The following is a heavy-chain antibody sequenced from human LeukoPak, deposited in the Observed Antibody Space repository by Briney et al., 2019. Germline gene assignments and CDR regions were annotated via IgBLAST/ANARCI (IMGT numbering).Heavy chain of an antibody. CDR3: ARVSLLWFGELPKFDY. V-gene: IGHV1-18*01. CDR2: ISAYNGNT. Sequence: ASVKVSCTASGYTFTSYGISWVRQAPGQGLEWMGWISAYNGNTNYAQKLQGRVTMTTDTSTSTAYMELRSLRSDDTAVYYCARVSLLWFGELPKFDYWGQGTLVTVSS. D-gene: IGHD3-10*01. CDR1: GYTFTSYG. J-gene: IGHJ4*02.